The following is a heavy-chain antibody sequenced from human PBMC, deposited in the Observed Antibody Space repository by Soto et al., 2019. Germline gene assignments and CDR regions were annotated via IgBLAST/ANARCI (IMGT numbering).Heavy chain of an antibody. J-gene: IGHJ6*02. CDR1: GGSISSGGYS. CDR2: IYHSGST. D-gene: IGHD3-10*02. V-gene: IGHV4-30-2*01. CDR3: ASVRGGYYYAMDV. Sequence: SETLSLTCAVSGGSISSGGYSWSWIRQPPGKGLEWIGYIYHSGSTYYNPSLKSRVTISVDKSKNQFSLKLSSVTAADTAVYYCASVRGGYYYAMDVWGQGTTVTVSS.